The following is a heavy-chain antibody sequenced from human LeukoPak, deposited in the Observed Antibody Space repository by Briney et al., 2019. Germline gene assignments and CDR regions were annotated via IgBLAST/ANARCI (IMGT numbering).Heavy chain of an antibody. CDR2: IYWNDDK. CDR1: GFSLSTSGVG. V-gene: IGHV2-5*01. CDR3: AHTPGGYSSSWPFDY. D-gene: IGHD6-13*01. J-gene: IGHJ4*02. Sequence: ESGPTLVNPTQTLTLTCTFSGFSLSTSGVGVGWIRQPPGKALEWLALIYWNDDKRYSPSLKSRLTITKDTSKNQVVLTMTNMDPVNTATYYCAHTPGGYSSSWPFDYWGQGTLVTVSS.